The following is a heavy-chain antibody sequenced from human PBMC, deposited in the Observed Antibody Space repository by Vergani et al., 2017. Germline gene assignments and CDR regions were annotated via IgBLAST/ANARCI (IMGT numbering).Heavy chain of an antibody. Sequence: EVQLLESGGGLVQPGGSLRLSCAASGFTFSSYAMSWVRQAPGKGLEWVSSISGSGGSTYYADSVKGRFTISRDNSKNTLYLQMNSLRAEDTAVYYCARDYAGHCTNGVCMGYWGQGTLVTVSS. CDR1: GFTFSSYA. D-gene: IGHD2-8*01. CDR3: ARDYAGHCTNGVCMGY. J-gene: IGHJ4*02. V-gene: IGHV3-23*01. CDR2: ISGSGGST.